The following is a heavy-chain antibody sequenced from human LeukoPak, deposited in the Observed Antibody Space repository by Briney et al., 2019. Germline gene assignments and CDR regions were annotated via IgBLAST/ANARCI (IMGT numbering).Heavy chain of an antibody. CDR1: GGSISNNNYY. V-gene: IGHV4-39*01. CDR3: ARHRGDYYDSSGSFDY. J-gene: IGHJ4*02. CDR2: IYYTGST. D-gene: IGHD3-22*01. Sequence: SETLSLTCTVSGGSISNNNYYWGWIRQPPGKGLEWIGNIYYTGSTYYDPSLKSRVTISVDTSKNQFSLKLSSVTAADTTVYYGARHRGDYYDSSGSFDYWGQGTLVTVSS.